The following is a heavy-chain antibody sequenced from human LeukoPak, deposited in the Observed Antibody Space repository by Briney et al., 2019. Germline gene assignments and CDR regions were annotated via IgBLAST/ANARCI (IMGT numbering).Heavy chain of an antibody. CDR1: GFTFSSYE. CDR2: ISSSGSTI. J-gene: IGHJ4*02. D-gene: IGHD3-10*02. V-gene: IGHV3-48*03. Sequence: GGSLRLSCAASGFTFSSYEMNWVRQAPGKGLEWVSYISSSGSTIYYADSVKGRFTISRDNAKNSVYLEMTSLRPEDTAVYFCVRRLGTIFGGDYWGQGTLVSVSS. CDR3: VRRLGTIFGGDY.